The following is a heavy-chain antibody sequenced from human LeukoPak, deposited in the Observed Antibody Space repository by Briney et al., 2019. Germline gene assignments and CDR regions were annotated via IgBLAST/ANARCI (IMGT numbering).Heavy chain of an antibody. Sequence: AASVKVSCKASGGTFSSYAISWVRQAPGQGLEWMGGIIPIFGTANYAQEFQGRVTITADESTSTAYMELSSLRSEDTAVYYCARELRQYYYGSGSLRHFDLWGRGTLVTVSS. D-gene: IGHD3-10*01. CDR3: ARELRQYYYGSGSLRHFDL. J-gene: IGHJ2*01. CDR2: IIPIFGTA. V-gene: IGHV1-69*01. CDR1: GGTFSSYA.